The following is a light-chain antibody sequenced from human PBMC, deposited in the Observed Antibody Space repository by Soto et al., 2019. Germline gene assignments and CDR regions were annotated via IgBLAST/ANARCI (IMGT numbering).Light chain of an antibody. Sequence: DIQMTQSPATLSASLGDRVTITCRASQTINRWLAWYQQKPRKAPKLLIYDGSTLQSGVPSRFSGSGSGTEFTLTISSLQPDDVATYYCQLYNALWYTFGQGTKV. CDR1: QTINRW. CDR3: QLYNALWYT. J-gene: IGKJ2*01. CDR2: DGS. V-gene: IGKV1-5*01.